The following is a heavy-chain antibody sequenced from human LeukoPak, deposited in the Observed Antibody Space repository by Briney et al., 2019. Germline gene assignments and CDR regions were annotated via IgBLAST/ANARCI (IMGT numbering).Heavy chain of an antibody. V-gene: IGHV4-38-2*02. CDR1: GYSISSGYY. J-gene: IGHJ4*02. Sequence: SETLSLTCTVSGYSISSGYYWGWIRQPPGKGLEWIGSIYHSGSTYYNPSLKSRVTISVDTSKNQFSLKLSSVTAADTAVYYCARGGDYYDSSFDYWGQGTLVTVSS. CDR3: ARGGDYYDSSFDY. D-gene: IGHD3-22*01. CDR2: IYHSGST.